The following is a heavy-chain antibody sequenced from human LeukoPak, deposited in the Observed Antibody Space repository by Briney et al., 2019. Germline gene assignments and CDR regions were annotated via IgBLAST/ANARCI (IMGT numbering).Heavy chain of an antibody. J-gene: IGHJ4*02. CDR3: ARDRVDDYFFFDF. V-gene: IGHV3-30*03. CDR2: ILYDGVNR. Sequence: GGSLRLSCVASGFSFSSYGMHWVRQAPGKGLEWVAGILYDGVNRYYANSVKGRFTVSRDNSKNSLYLQMNSLRNEDTALYYCARDRVDDYFFFDFWGQGTLVTVSS. CDR1: GFSFSSYG. D-gene: IGHD2/OR15-2a*01.